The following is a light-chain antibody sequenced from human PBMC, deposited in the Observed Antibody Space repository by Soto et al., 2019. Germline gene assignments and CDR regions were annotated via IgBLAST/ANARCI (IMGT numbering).Light chain of an antibody. CDR2: GAS. CDR3: QQRSTWPT. Sequence: EIVLTQSPGTLSLSPGERATLSCRASQSVSNNYLAWYQQKPGQAPRLLIYGASNRATGISDRFSGSGSGTDFTLTISSLEPEDFALYYCQQRSTWPTFGQGTRLEI. V-gene: IGKV3D-20*02. J-gene: IGKJ5*01. CDR1: QSVSNNY.